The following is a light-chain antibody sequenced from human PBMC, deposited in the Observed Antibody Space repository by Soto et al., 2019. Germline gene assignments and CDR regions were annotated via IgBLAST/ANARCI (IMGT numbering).Light chain of an antibody. CDR1: ESVTSTY. V-gene: IGKV3-20*01. J-gene: IGKJ2*01. Sequence: EIVLTQSPGTLSLSPGERATLSCRTSESVTSTYLAWYQQKPGQPPRLLIYGASSRATGIPDRFSGSGSGTDFTLTISRLEPEDSAVYYCQLFGSSPRYTFGQGTKLEIK. CDR3: QLFGSSPRYT. CDR2: GAS.